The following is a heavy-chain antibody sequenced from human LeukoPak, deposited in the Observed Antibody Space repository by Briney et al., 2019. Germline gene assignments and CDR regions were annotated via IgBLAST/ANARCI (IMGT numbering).Heavy chain of an antibody. V-gene: IGHV3-30*02. Sequence: GGSLRLSCAASGFTFSSYGMHWVRQASGKGLEWVAFIRYDGTNKYYADSVKGRLTISRDNSKNTLYLQMSSLRAEDTAVYYCAKEKKYYYDSTGYPGYDYWGQGTLVTVSS. D-gene: IGHD3-22*01. CDR2: IRYDGTNK. CDR1: GFTFSSYG. CDR3: AKEKKYYYDSTGYPGYDY. J-gene: IGHJ4*02.